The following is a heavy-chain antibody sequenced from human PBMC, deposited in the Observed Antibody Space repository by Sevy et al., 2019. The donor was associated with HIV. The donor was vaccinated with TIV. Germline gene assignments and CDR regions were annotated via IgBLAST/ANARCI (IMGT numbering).Heavy chain of an antibody. Sequence: GGSLRLSCAASGFTFNDYYMSWIRQSPGKGLESLSYISDRGTTIYYADSVKGRFTISRDNAKSLMYLQMNSLKTEDTAIYYCAREGDLRYFDFWGRGTLVTVSS. D-gene: IGHD3-10*01. CDR2: ISDRGTTI. V-gene: IGHV3-11*01. CDR1: GFTFNDYY. J-gene: IGHJ2*01. CDR3: AREGDLRYFDF.